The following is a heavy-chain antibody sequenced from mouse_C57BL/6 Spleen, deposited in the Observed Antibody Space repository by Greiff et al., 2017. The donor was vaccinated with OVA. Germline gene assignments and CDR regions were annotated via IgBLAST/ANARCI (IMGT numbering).Heavy chain of an antibody. V-gene: IGHV5-17*01. CDR3: ARRDYYAMDY. Sequence: EVKLQESGGGLVKPGGSLKLSCAASGFTFSDYGMHWVRQAPEKGLEWVAYLSSGSSTIYYADTVKGRFTISRDNAKNTLFLQMTSLRSEDTARYYCARRDYYAMDYWGQGTSVTVSS. CDR2: LSSGSSTI. J-gene: IGHJ4*01. CDR1: GFTFSDYG.